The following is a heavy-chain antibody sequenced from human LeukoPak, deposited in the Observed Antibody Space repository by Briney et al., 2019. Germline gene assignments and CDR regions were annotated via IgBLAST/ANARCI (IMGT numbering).Heavy chain of an antibody. D-gene: IGHD3-22*01. V-gene: IGHV3-23*01. CDR2: ISGSGGST. Sequence: GGSLRLSCAASGFTFSSYAMSWVRQAPGKGLEWVSAISGSGGSTYYADSVKGRLTISRDNSKNTLYLQMNSLRAEDTAVYYCAKAMYYYDSSGYYPYYFDYWGQGTLVTVSS. CDR1: GFTFSSYA. CDR3: AKAMYYYDSSGYYPYYFDY. J-gene: IGHJ4*02.